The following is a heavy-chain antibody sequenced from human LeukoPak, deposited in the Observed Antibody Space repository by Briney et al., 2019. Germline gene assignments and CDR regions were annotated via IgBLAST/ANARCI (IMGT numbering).Heavy chain of an antibody. D-gene: IGHD6-19*01. J-gene: IGHJ5*02. CDR2: IYSGGST. CDR1: GFTVSSNY. V-gene: IGHV3-53*01. Sequence: GGSLRLSCAASGFTVSSNYMSWVRQAPGKGLEWVSVIYSGGSTYYADSVKGRFTISRDNSKNTLYLQMNGLRAEDTAVYYCARNRRDSSGWYRWFDPWGQGTLVTVSS. CDR3: ARNRRDSSGWYRWFDP.